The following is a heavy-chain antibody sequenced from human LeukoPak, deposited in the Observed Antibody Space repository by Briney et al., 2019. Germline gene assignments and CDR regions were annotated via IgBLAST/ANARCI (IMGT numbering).Heavy chain of an antibody. CDR2: ISWNSGSI. CDR3: AKDVSSSGYMDV. Sequence: PGGSLRLSCAASGFTFDDYAMHWVRQAPGKGLEGVSGISWNSGSIGYADSVKGRFTISRDNAKNSLYLQMNSLRAEDTALYYCAKDVSSSGYMDVWGKGTTVTVSS. J-gene: IGHJ6*03. CDR1: GFTFDDYA. D-gene: IGHD6-6*01. V-gene: IGHV3-9*01.